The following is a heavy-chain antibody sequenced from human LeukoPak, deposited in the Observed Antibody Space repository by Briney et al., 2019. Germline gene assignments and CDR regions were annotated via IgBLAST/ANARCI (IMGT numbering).Heavy chain of an antibody. J-gene: IGHJ4*02. CDR2: ISGSGGST. CDR1: GFTFSSYA. Sequence: GGSLRLSCAASGFTFSSYAMSWVRQAPGKGLEWVSAISGSGGSTYYADSLKGRFTISRDNSRNTLYLQMNSLRAEDTAVYYCAKEGMYSSSSSYYFDYWGQGTLVTVAS. V-gene: IGHV3-23*01. CDR3: AKEGMYSSSSSYYFDY. D-gene: IGHD6-6*01.